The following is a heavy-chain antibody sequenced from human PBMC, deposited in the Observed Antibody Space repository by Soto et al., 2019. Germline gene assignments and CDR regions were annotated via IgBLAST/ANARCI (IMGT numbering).Heavy chain of an antibody. D-gene: IGHD6-6*01. Sequence: SQTLSLTCAISGDSVSSNSAAWNWIRQSPSRGLEWMGRTYYRSKWYNDYVVSVKSRITINPDTSKNQFSLQLNSVTPEDTAVYYCARDRSVAARPYYYYYYMDVWGKGTTVTVSS. CDR2: TYYRSKWYN. V-gene: IGHV6-1*01. CDR3: ARDRSVAARPYYYYYYMDV. J-gene: IGHJ6*03. CDR1: GDSVSSNSAA.